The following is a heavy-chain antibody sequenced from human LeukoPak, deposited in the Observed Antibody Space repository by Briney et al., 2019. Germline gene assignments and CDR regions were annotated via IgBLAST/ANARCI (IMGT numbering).Heavy chain of an antibody. D-gene: IGHD5-12*01. V-gene: IGHV3-66*01. CDR3: ARGPSGYHST. CDR1: EFSVGSNY. J-gene: IGHJ4*02. CDR2: IYSGGST. Sequence: GGPLRLSCAASEFSVGSNYMTWVRQAPGKGLEWVSLIYSGGSTYYADSVKGRFTISRDNSKNTLYLQMNSLRAEDTAVYYCARGPSGYHSTGGQGTLVTVSS.